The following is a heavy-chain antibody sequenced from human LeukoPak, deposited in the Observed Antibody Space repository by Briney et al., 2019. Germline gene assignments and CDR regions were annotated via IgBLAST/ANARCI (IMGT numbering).Heavy chain of an antibody. CDR1: GFTFSSYR. CDR2: ISSSSRTI. Sequence: GSLRLSCAASGFTFSSYRMNWVRQAPGKGLEWVSYISSSSRTIYYADSVKGRFTISRDNAKNSLYLQMNSLRAEDTAVYYCARGGGTMVRGVKSYYYYYYMDVWGKGTTVTVSS. D-gene: IGHD3-10*01. J-gene: IGHJ6*03. CDR3: ARGGGTMVRGVKSYYYYYYMDV. V-gene: IGHV3-48*01.